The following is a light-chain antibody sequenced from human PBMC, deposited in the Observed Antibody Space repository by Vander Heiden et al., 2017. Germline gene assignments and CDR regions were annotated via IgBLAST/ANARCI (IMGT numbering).Light chain of an antibody. CDR1: QSLLDSGGKTY. V-gene: IGKV2D-29*01. CDR3: MQSLQRPWT. Sequence: DIVLTRTPLSLSVTSGQPASIPCKSSQSLLDSGGKTYLYGYLQKAGQPPQHLSYEVSNRFSGVPDRCSGSGSGTDFTQKISRVESEDVGVYYCMQSLQRPWTFGQGTKVEIK. CDR2: EVS. J-gene: IGKJ1*01.